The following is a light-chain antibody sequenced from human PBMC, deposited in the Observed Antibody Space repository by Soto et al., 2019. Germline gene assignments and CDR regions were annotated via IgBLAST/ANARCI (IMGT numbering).Light chain of an antibody. CDR3: QQYGSSSLT. V-gene: IGKV3-20*01. J-gene: IGKJ4*01. Sequence: EIVLTQSPGTLPLSPRERATLSCSASQSVRSSYLAWYQQKPGQAPRLLIYGASSRATGIPDRFSGSGYGKDFTLTISRLEPEDVAVYYCQQYGSSSLTFGGGTKVEIK. CDR1: QSVRSSY. CDR2: GAS.